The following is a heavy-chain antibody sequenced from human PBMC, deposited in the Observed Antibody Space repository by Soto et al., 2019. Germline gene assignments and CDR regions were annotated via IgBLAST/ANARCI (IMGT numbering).Heavy chain of an antibody. V-gene: IGHV3-74*01. D-gene: IGHD3-10*01. CDR2: INSDGSST. CDR1: GFTFSIYW. CDR3: GRAGVYYYYGMAV. Sequence: EVQLVESGGGLVQPGGSLRLSCAASGFTFSIYWMHWVRQAPGKGLVWVSRINSDGSSTSYEDSVKGRFTISRDNAKNTLYLQLNSLIAEDTAGDYCGRAGVYYYYGMAVWGQGTTVTVSS. J-gene: IGHJ6*02.